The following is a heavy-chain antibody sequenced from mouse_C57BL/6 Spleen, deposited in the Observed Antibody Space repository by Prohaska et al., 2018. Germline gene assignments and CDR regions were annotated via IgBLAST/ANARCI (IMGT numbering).Heavy chain of an antibody. CDR2: INPDSSTI. CDR3: ARYYYGTWYFDV. CDR1: GIDFSRYW. V-gene: IGHV4-1*01. J-gene: IGHJ1*03. Sequence: EVKLLQSGGGLVQPGGSLKLSCAASGIDFSRYWMSWVRRAPGKGLEWIGEINPDSSTINYAPSLEDKFIISRDNAKNTLYLQMSKVRSEDTALYYCARYYYGTWYFDVWGTGTTVTVSS. D-gene: IGHD1-1*01.